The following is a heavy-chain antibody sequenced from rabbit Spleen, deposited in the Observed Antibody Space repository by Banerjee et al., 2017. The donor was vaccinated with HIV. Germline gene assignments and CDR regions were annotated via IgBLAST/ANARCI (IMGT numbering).Heavy chain of an antibody. D-gene: IGHD8-1*01. CDR3: ARDVGTSFSTYGMDL. CDR2: IYTGNYKT. CDR1: GFSFSSSYY. J-gene: IGHJ6*01. V-gene: IGHV1S40*01. Sequence: QSLEESGGGLVQPEGSLTLTCTASGFSFSSSYYMCWVRQAPGKGLEWIACIYTGNYKTYYASWAKGRFTISKTSSTTVTLQMTSLTVADTATYFCARDVGTSFSTYGMDLWGPGTLVT.